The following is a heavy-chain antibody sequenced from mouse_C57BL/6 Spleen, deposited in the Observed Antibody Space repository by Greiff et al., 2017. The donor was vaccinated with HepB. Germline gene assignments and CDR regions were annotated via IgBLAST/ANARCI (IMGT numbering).Heavy chain of an antibody. CDR1: GFNIKDYY. V-gene: IGHV14-2*01. J-gene: IGHJ4*01. CDR2: IDPEDGET. CDR3: AKVLITTVVATGAMDY. Sequence: EVKLVESGAELVKPGASVKLSCTASGFNIKDYYMHWVKQRTEQGLEWIGRIDPEDGETKYAPKFQGKATITADKSSNTAYLQLSSLTSEDTAVYYCAKVLITTVVATGAMDYWGQGTSVTVSS. D-gene: IGHD1-1*01.